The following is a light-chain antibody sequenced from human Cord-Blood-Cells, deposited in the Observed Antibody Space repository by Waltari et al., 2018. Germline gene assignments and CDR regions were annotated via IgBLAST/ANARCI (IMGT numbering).Light chain of an antibody. Sequence: SSELTQDPAVSVALGQAVRITCQGDSRSSCYASWYQQKPGQAPVLVIYGKNNRPSGIPDRFSGSSSGNTASLTITGAQAEDEADYYCNSRDSSGNHLVFGGGTKLTVL. V-gene: IGLV3-19*01. CDR1: SRSSCY. J-gene: IGLJ2*01. CDR2: GKN. CDR3: NSRDSSGNHLV.